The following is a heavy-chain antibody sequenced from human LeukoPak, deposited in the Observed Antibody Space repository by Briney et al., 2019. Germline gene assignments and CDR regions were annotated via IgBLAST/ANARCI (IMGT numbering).Heavy chain of an antibody. Sequence: GGSLRLSCAASGFTFSSYSMNWVRQAPGKGLEWVSYISSSSSMIYYADSVKGRFTISRDNAKNSLYLQMKSLRDEDTAIYYCARDKRGGYWGQGTLVTVSS. V-gene: IGHV3-48*02. CDR2: ISSSSSMI. J-gene: IGHJ4*02. CDR3: ARDKRGGY. D-gene: IGHD3-16*01. CDR1: GFTFSSYS.